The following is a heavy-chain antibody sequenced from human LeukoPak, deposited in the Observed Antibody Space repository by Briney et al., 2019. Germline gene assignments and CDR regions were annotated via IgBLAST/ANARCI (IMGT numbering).Heavy chain of an antibody. V-gene: IGHV4-59*08. D-gene: IGHD1-26*01. CDR1: GGSINSYY. CDR3: ARQGSGGKAFDI. Sequence: PSETLSLTCFVSGGSINSYYWSWIRQPPGKGLEWIGYIYSSGSTNSNPSLKSRVTISVDTSKSQFSLKMTSVTAADTAVYYCARQGSGGKAFDIWGQGTMVTVSS. J-gene: IGHJ3*02. CDR2: IYSSGST.